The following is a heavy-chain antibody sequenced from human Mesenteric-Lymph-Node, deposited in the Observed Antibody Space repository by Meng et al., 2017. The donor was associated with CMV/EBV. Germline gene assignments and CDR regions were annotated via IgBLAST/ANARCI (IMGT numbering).Heavy chain of an antibody. Sequence: GGSLRLSCAASGFTFSSYEMNWVRQAPGKGLEWVSFITGSASIIYYADSVKGRFTISRDNAKNSLYLQMTSLRAEDTAVYYCARDGRDNWNTQYSLDYWAQGTLVTVSS. J-gene: IGHJ4*02. V-gene: IGHV3-48*03. CDR1: GFTFSSYE. D-gene: IGHD1-1*01. CDR3: ARDGRDNWNTQYSLDY. CDR2: ITGSASII.